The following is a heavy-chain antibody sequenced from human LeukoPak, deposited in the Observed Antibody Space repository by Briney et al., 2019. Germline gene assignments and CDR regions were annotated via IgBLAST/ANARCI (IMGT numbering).Heavy chain of an antibody. CDR3: ARAANWSPFDY. CDR2: ISISSGTI. D-gene: IGHD1-20*01. Sequence: GGSLSLSCTASGFTLSSYSMNWVRQAPGKGLGWVSYISISSGTIYYADSVKGRLTISRDNAKNSLYLQMNSLRAEDTAVYYCARAANWSPFDYWGQGTLVTVSS. J-gene: IGHJ4*02. V-gene: IGHV3-48*01. CDR1: GFTLSSYS.